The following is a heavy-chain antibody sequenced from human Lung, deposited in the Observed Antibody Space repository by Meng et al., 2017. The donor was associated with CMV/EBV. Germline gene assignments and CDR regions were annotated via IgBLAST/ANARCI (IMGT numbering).Heavy chain of an antibody. Sequence: CAVSGLTFSHAWMSWVRQAPGKGREWVGRIKSTTDGGTTDYAAPVKGRFTISRDDSKNTVHLQMNSLKSEDTAVYYCATTQVGAPDYWGQGTLVTVSS. D-gene: IGHD1-26*01. CDR2: IKSTTDGGTT. CDR3: ATTQVGAPDY. CDR1: GLTFSHAW. J-gene: IGHJ4*02. V-gene: IGHV3-15*01.